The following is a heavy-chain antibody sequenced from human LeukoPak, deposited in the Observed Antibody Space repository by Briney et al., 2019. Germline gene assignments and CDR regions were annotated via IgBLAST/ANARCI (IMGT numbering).Heavy chain of an antibody. V-gene: IGHV3-23*01. CDR3: AKDHSSPWFGSLNY. J-gene: IGHJ4*02. CDR1: GFAFYDYA. Sequence: PGGSLRLSCAASGFAFYDYAMSWVRQPPGKGLEWVSLISGGDGSTHYADSVKGRFTISRDNSKNTLYLQMNSLRAEDTAVYYCAKDHSSPWFGSLNYWGKGTLVTVSS. CDR2: ISGGDGST. D-gene: IGHD6-13*01.